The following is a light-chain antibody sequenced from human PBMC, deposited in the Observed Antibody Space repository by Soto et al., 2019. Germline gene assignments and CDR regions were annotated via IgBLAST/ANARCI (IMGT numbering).Light chain of an antibody. J-gene: IGLJ2*01. Sequence: QSALTQPASVSGSPGQSITISCTGTSSDIGDYNYVSWYQHHPGNAPKLIIYAASNRPPGVSNRFSGSKSGNTASLTISGLQAEDEAEYYCSSSTSTTTLLFGGGTPLNVL. CDR3: SSSTSTTTLL. CDR1: SSDIGDYNY. V-gene: IGLV2-14*01. CDR2: AAS.